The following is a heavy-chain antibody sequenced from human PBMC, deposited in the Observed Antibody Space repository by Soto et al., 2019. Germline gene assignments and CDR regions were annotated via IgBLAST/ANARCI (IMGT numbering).Heavy chain of an antibody. CDR3: ARGYCSGGSCETWFDP. J-gene: IGHJ5*02. V-gene: IGHV1-18*01. D-gene: IGHD2-15*01. Sequence: ASVKVSCKASGYTFTSYGISWVRQAPGQGLEWMGWISAYNGNTNYAQKLQGRVTMTTDTSTSTAYMELRSLRSDDTAVYYCARGYCSGGSCETWFDPWGQGTLVTASS. CDR1: GYTFTSYG. CDR2: ISAYNGNT.